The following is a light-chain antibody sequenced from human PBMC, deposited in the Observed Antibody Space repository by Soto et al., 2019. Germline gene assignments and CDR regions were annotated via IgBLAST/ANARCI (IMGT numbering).Light chain of an antibody. CDR1: QSVSSSY. V-gene: IGKV3-20*01. J-gene: IGKJ1*01. CDR3: QQYGSSPWT. Sequence: VLTQSPGTLSLSPGERDTISCRARQSVSSSYLAWYQQKPGQAPRPLIYGASSRAIGIPDRFSGSGSGTDFTLTISRLEPEDFAVYYCQQYGSSPWTFGQGTKVDIK. CDR2: GAS.